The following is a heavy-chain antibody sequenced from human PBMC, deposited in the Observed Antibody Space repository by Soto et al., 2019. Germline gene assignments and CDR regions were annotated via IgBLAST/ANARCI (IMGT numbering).Heavy chain of an antibody. Sequence: PXETLSLTCAVSGDSMSSGYYWGWIRQPPGKGLEWIGSIYHSGSTYYNPSLKSRVTISVDTSKNQFSLKLSSVTAADTAVYYCARVMGIAVAGTWFDHWGQGTLVTVSS. CDR1: GDSMSSGYY. V-gene: IGHV4-38-2*01. CDR3: ARVMGIAVAGTWFDH. CDR2: IYHSGST. J-gene: IGHJ5*02. D-gene: IGHD6-19*01.